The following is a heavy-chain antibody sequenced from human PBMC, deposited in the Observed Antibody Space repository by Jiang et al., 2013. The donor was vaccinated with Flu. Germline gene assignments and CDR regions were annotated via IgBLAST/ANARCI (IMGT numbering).Heavy chain of an antibody. D-gene: IGHD3-9*01. V-gene: IGHV1-18*04. Sequence: SGAEVKKPGASVKVSCKASGYTFTSYGISWVRQAPGQGLEWMGWISAYNGNTNYAQKLQGRVTMTTDTSTSTAYMELRSLRSDDTAVYYCARDPPNYYDILTGYHEDWGQGTLVTVSS. CDR1: GYTFTSYG. CDR2: ISAYNGNT. J-gene: IGHJ4*02. CDR3: ARDPPNYYDILTGYHED.